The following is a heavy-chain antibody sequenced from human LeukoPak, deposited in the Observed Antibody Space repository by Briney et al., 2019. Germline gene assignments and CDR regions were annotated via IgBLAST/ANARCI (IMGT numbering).Heavy chain of an antibody. Sequence: GASVKVSCKASGYTFTSYGISWVRQAPGQGLEWMGWISAYNGNTNYTQKLQGRVTMTTDTSTSTAYMELRSLRSEDTAVYYCARQRNYYDSSGRRTDYWGQGTLVTVSS. D-gene: IGHD3-22*01. CDR1: GYTFTSYG. J-gene: IGHJ4*02. CDR3: ARQRNYYDSSGRRTDY. CDR2: ISAYNGNT. V-gene: IGHV1-18*01.